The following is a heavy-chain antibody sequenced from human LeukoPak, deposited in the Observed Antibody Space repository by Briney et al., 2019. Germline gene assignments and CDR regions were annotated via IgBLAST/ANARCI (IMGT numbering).Heavy chain of an antibody. Sequence: PPETLSLTCTVSGGSVSSGSYYWSRIRQPPGKGLEWVGCFHYSGITNNNPSLKRRVTTSLDTSKNQFSLRLSSVTAADTAVYYCTRGRRMVTTTAFDVWGQGAIVSASS. D-gene: IGHD4-17*01. V-gene: IGHV4-61*01. CDR2: FHYSGIT. CDR3: TRGRRMVTTTAFDV. J-gene: IGHJ3*01. CDR1: GGSVSSGSYY.